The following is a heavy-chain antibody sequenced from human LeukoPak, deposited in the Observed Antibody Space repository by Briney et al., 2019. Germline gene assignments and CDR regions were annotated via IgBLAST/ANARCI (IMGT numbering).Heavy chain of an antibody. V-gene: IGHV4-39*01. CDR1: GGSISSSSYY. D-gene: IGHD6-19*01. CDR3: ARLLRSIAVAGMSRFDP. CDR2: IYYSGNT. Sequence: PSETLSLTCTVSGGSISSSSYYWDWIRQPPGKGLEWIGSIYYSGNTYYNPSLKSRVTISVDTSKNQFCLKLRAVTAADTAVYYCARLLRSIAVAGMSRFDPWGQGTLVTVSS. J-gene: IGHJ5*02.